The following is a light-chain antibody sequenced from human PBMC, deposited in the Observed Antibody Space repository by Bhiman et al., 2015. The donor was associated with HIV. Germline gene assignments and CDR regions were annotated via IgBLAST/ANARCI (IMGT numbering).Light chain of an antibody. J-gene: IGLJ3*02. Sequence: NFVLTQPQSVVESPGKTTTISCTRSSGNIAANSVQWYQQRPGSAPTAVMYAHNQRPSGVPDRFSGSIDYSSNSASLTISGLKSEDEADYYCQSSDDITWVFGGGTKLTVL. CDR3: QSSDDITWV. V-gene: IGLV6-57*03. CDR1: SGNIAANS. CDR2: AHN.